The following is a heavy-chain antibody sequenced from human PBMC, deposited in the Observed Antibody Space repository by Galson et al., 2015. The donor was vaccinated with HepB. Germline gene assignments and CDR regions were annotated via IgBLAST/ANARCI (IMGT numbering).Heavy chain of an antibody. Sequence: SVKVSCKASGGTFSSYAISWVRQAPGQGLEWMGGIIPIFGTANYAQKFQGRVTITADESTSTAYMELSSLRSEDTAVYYCARDGATHYYYYYGMDVWGQGTTVTVSS. D-gene: IGHD1-26*01. J-gene: IGHJ6*02. CDR2: IIPIFGTA. CDR3: ARDGATHYYYYYGMDV. CDR1: GGTFSSYA. V-gene: IGHV1-69*13.